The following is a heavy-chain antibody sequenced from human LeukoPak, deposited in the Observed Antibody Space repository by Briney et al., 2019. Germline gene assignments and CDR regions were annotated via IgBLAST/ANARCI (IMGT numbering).Heavy chain of an antibody. CDR1: GGSFSGYY. V-gene: IGHV4-34*01. J-gene: IGHJ6*02. CDR3: ARDSGWFGSYYYGMDV. D-gene: IGHD6-19*01. CDR2: INHSGST. Sequence: SETLSLTCAVYGGSFSGYYWSWIRQPPGKGLEWIGEINHSGSTNYNPSLKSRVTISVDTSKNQFSLKLSSVTAADTAVYYCARDSGWFGSYYYGMDVWGQGTTVTVSS.